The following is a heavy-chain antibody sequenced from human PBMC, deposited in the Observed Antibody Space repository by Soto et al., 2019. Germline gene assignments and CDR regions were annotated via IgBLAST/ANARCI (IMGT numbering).Heavy chain of an antibody. Sequence: ASVKVSCKASGYTFTSYGISWVRQAPGQGLEWMGWISAYDGNTNYAQKFQGRVTMTKDTSTGTAYMELSSLRSEDTAVYYCTFSPVTTEYYFDYWGQGTLVTVSS. D-gene: IGHD4-17*01. V-gene: IGHV1-18*01. J-gene: IGHJ4*02. CDR3: TFSPVTTEYYFDY. CDR1: GYTFTSYG. CDR2: ISAYDGNT.